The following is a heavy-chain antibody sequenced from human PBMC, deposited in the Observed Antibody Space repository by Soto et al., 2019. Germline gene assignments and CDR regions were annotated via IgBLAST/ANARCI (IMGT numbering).Heavy chain of an antibody. V-gene: IGHV3-53*01. D-gene: IGHD3-10*01. CDR2: HYSDGRS. CDR3: ATRHYNYNGDS. Sequence: GGSLRLSCAASGLIVNSDFMSWVRQASGKGLEWVAVHYSDGRSFYADSVKGRFTVSRDNSQDTLYLQMNSVRVEDTAMYYCATRHYNYNGDSWGQGTLVTVSS. J-gene: IGHJ4*02. CDR1: GLIVNSDF.